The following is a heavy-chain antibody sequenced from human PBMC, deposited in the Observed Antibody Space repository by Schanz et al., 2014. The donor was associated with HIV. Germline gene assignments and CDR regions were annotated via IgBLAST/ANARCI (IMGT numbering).Heavy chain of an antibody. D-gene: IGHD4-17*01. CDR2: IYYTGST. CDR3: ARGSTVPDWFDS. CDR1: GGSISNGGYY. Sequence: QVHLQESGPGLVKPSQTLSLTCTVSGGSISNGGYYWSWIRHLPGKGLEWFGYIYYTGSTHYNPSLKSRVNISVDTSKTQFSLKLNSVIAADTAVYYCARGSTVPDWFDSWGQGTLVTVSS. V-gene: IGHV4-31*03. J-gene: IGHJ5*01.